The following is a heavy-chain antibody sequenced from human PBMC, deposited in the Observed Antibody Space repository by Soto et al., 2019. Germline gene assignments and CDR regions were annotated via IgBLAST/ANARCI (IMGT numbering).Heavy chain of an antibody. J-gene: IGHJ6*02. V-gene: IGHV4-34*01. Sequence: SETLSLTCAVYGGSFSGYYWSWIRQPPGKGLEWIGEINHSGSTNYNPSLKSRVTISVDTSKNQFSLKLSSVTAADTAVYYCARGVSSSGYYFSSGYYYGIDVWGQGTTVTVYS. CDR3: ARGVSSSGYYFSSGYYYGIDV. CDR1: GGSFSGYY. D-gene: IGHD3-22*01. CDR2: INHSGST.